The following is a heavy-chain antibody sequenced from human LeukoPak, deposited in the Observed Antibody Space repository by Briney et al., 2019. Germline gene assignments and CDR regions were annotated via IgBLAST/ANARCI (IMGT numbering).Heavy chain of an antibody. CDR3: ARVVEMATIDY. J-gene: IGHJ4*02. CDR2: INPNSGGT. D-gene: IGHD5-24*01. CDR1: GYNLVGYY. V-gene: IGHV1-2*06. Sequence: ASVKVSCKASGYNLVGYYMHWVRQAPGQGLEWMGRINPNSGGTNYAQKFQGRVTMTRDTSISTAYMELSRLRSDDTAVYYCARVVEMATIDYWGQGTLVTVSS.